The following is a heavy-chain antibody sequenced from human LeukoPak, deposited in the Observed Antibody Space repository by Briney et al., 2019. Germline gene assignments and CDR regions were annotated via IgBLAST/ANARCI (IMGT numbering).Heavy chain of an antibody. V-gene: IGHV3-48*02. Sequence: GGSLRLSCVASGFSFSTHNMTWVRQAPGKGLEWVSYISSSSSTIYYADSVKGRFTISRDNAKNSLYLQMNSLRDEDTAVYYCAREKPAVEGGWNYDFWSGHSYYYYGMDVWGQGTTVTVSS. CDR2: ISSSSSTI. CDR3: AREKPAVEGGWNYDFWSGHSYYYYGMDV. D-gene: IGHD3-3*01. CDR1: GFSFSTHN. J-gene: IGHJ6*02.